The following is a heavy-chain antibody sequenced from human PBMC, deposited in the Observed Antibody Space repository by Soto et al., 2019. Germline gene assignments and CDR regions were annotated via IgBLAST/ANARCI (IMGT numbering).Heavy chain of an antibody. J-gene: IGHJ4*02. V-gene: IGHV3-30-3*01. Sequence: PGESLKISCAASGFTFSSYAMHWVGQAPGTGLEWVAVISYDGSNKYYADSVKGRFTISRDNSKNTLYLQMNSLRAEDTAVYYCARFIAAAGSFDYWGQGILVTVSS. CDR1: GFTFSSYA. CDR2: ISYDGSNK. D-gene: IGHD6-13*01. CDR3: ARFIAAAGSFDY.